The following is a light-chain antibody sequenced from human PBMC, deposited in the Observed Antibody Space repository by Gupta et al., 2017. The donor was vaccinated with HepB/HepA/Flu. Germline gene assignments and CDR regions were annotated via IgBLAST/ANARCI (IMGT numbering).Light chain of an antibody. CDR2: GVN. J-gene: IGLJ2*01. CDR1: SSDVGAYDH. V-gene: IGLV2-14*03. Sequence: QSALTQPASVSGSPGQSITISCSGTSSDVGAYDHVSWYQHHPGKAPKLMIYGVNNRPSGVSDRVSGSKSGNTASLSISGLQAEDEADYFCNSYTTRSTVVFGGGTKLTVL. CDR3: NSYTTRSTVV.